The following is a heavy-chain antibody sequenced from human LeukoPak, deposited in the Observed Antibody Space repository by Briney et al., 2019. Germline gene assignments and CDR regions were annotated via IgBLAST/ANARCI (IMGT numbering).Heavy chain of an antibody. J-gene: IGHJ5*02. CDR3: ARDMRYCSSNSCYKWFDP. CDR2: ISSSRSYI. CDR1: GFTLNSYS. D-gene: IGHD2-2*02. V-gene: IGHV3-21*01. Sequence: GGSVRLLCGASGFTLNSYSMNCVPQAPGGGLEWVSSISSSRSYIYYAHSGEGRFTISRDNAKNSLYLQMTTLRAEDTAVYYCARDMRYCSSNSCYKWFDPWGHGKLVTASS.